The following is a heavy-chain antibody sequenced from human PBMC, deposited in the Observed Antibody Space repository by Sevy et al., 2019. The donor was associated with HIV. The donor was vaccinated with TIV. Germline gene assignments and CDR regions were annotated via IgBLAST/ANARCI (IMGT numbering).Heavy chain of an antibody. CDR2: IYPGDSDT. J-gene: IGHJ6*02. Sequence: GESLKISCKGSGYSFTNYWIGWVRQMPGKGLEWMGMIYPGDSDTRYSPSFQGQVTISANKSISTAYLQWSSLKASDTAMYYCARRGYYDSSGYYTYSMDVWGQGTTVTVSS. V-gene: IGHV5-51*01. CDR3: ARRGYYDSSGYYTYSMDV. D-gene: IGHD3-22*01. CDR1: GYSFTNYW.